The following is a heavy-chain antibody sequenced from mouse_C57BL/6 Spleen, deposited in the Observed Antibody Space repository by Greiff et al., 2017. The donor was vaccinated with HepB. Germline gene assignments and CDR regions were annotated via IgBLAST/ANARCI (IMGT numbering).Heavy chain of an antibody. J-gene: IGHJ4*01. D-gene: IGHD3-1*01. CDR1: GYTFTSYW. V-gene: IGHV1-69*01. Sequence: VQLQQPGAELVMPGASVKLSCKASGYTFTSYWMHWVKQRPGQGLEWIGEIDPSDSYTNYNQKLKGKSTLTVDKSSSTAYMQLSSLTSEDSAVYYCARSGKGYYAMDYWGQGTSVTVSS. CDR3: ARSGKGYYAMDY. CDR2: IDPSDSYT.